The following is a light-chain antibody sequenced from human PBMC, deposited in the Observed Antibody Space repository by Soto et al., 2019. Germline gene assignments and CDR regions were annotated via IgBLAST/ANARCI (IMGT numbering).Light chain of an antibody. CDR1: SSDVGSYNL. CDR3: QSYDRSLSGSF. CDR2: EGS. Sequence: QSVLTQPASVSGSPGQSITISCTGTSSDVGSYNLVSWYQQHPGKAPKLMIYEGSKRPSGVSNRFSGSRSATSASLTITGLQAEDEADYYCQSYDRSLSGSFFGTGTKVTVL. J-gene: IGLJ1*01. V-gene: IGLV2-14*02.